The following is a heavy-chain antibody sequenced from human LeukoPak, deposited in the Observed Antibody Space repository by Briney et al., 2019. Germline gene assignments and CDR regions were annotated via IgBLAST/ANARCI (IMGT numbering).Heavy chain of an antibody. CDR1: GFTVSSNY. CDR3: ARDPLAAAATYGMDV. D-gene: IGHD6-13*01. Sequence: GGSLRLSCAASGFTVSSNYMSWARQAPGKGLEWVSVIYSGGSTYYADSVKGRFTISRDNSKNTLYLQMNSLRAEDTAVYYCARDPLAAAATYGMDVWGQGTTVTVSS. J-gene: IGHJ6*02. V-gene: IGHV3-66*01. CDR2: IYSGGST.